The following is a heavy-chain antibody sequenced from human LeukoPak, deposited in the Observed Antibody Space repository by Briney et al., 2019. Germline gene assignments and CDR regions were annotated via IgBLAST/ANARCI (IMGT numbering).Heavy chain of an antibody. J-gene: IGHJ5*02. CDR2: INPNSGGT. CDR3: ARDRTTPNTYRDNWFDP. CDR1: GYTFTGYY. V-gene: IGHV1-2*06. Sequence: GASVKVSCKASGYTFTGYYMHWVRQAPGQGLEWMGRINPNSGGTNYAQKFQGRVTMTRDTSISTAYMELSRLRSDDTAVYYCARDRTTPNTYRDNWFDPWGQGTLVTVSS. D-gene: IGHD4-17*01.